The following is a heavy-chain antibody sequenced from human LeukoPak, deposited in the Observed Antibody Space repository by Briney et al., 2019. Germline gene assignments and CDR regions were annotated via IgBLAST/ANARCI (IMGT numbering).Heavy chain of an antibody. Sequence: SGGSLRLSCAASGFTFSSYGMHWVRQAPGKGLEWVAVISYDGSNKYYADSVKGRFTVSRDNSKNTLYLQMNSLRAEDTAVYYCAKAQGREEGATFFYWGQGTLVTVSS. V-gene: IGHV3-30*18. D-gene: IGHD1-26*01. J-gene: IGHJ4*02. CDR3: AKAQGREEGATFFY. CDR2: ISYDGSNK. CDR1: GFTFSSYG.